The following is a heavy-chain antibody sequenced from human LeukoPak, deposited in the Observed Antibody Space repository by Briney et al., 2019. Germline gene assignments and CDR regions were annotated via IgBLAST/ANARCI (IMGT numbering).Heavy chain of an antibody. D-gene: IGHD3-22*01. CDR1: GFTFSNYA. Sequence: GGSLRLSCAASGFTFSNYAMNWVRQAPGKRLEWVSAISSGSTIYYADSVKGRFTISRDNSKNTVYLQMNSLRAEDTAVYYCAKRYYYDGSRYYYGGTNFDYWGQGTLVTVSS. J-gene: IGHJ4*02. V-gene: IGHV3-23*01. CDR3: AKRYYYDGSRYYYGGTNFDY. CDR2: ISSGSTI.